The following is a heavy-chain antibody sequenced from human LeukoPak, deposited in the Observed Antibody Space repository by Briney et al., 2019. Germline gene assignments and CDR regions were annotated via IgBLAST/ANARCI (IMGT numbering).Heavy chain of an antibody. CDR3: ARHRFYSNGWSPFDY. Sequence: GESLKISCKVSGYIFTTYWIGWMRKMPGKGLEWMGIIYPDDSETRYSPSFQGQVTISADKSLSTAFLQWSSLKASDTAMYYCARHRFYSNGWSPFDYWGQGTLVTVSP. CDR1: GYIFTTYW. D-gene: IGHD6-19*01. J-gene: IGHJ4*02. V-gene: IGHV5-51*01. CDR2: IYPDDSET.